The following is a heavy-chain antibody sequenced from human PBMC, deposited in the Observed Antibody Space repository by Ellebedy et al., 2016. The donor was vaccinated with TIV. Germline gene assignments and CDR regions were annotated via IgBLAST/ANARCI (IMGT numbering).Heavy chain of an antibody. Sequence: GGSLRLSXAASGFAFRSYGMHWVRRAPGKGLEWVAVMWYDGSIKYYADSVKGRFSISRDNSKNTLYLQMTNLRAEDTAIYYCATPRAPLYWYFHLWGRGTLVTVSS. CDR1: GFAFRSYG. CDR2: MWYDGSIK. CDR3: ATPRAPLYWYFHL. V-gene: IGHV3-33*01. J-gene: IGHJ2*01.